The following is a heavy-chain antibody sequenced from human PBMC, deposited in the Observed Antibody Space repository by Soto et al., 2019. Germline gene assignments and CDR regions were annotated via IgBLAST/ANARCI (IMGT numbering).Heavy chain of an antibody. Sequence: QVQLQESGPGLVKPSQTLSLTCTVSGGSISSGNYYWSWIRQPPGKGLEWIGFISYSGSTYYNASLKSRVTISEDTSKNQYTPNLSFVTAADTAVYYGATLGTPATGLYYFDYWGQGTLVTVSS. V-gene: IGHV4-30-4*01. CDR2: ISYSGST. CDR1: GGSISSGNYY. D-gene: IGHD1-7*01. J-gene: IGHJ4*02. CDR3: ATLGTPATGLYYFDY.